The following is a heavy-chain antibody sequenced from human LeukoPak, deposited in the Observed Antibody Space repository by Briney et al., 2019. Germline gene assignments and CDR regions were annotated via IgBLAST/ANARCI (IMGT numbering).Heavy chain of an antibody. V-gene: IGHV3-7*01. CDR2: IKQDGSEK. J-gene: IGHJ4*02. Sequence: PGGSLRLSCAASGFTLSKHWMTWVRQAPGKGLECVAIIKQDGSEKYYVNSVKGRFTISRDNAKNTLYLQMNSLRAEDTALYYCVRGQETAWGLDYWGQGTLVTVSS. CDR3: VRGQETAWGLDY. D-gene: IGHD3-16*01. CDR1: GFTLSKHW.